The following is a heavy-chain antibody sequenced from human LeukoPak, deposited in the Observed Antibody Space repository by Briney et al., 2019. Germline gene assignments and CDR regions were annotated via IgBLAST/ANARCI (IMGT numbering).Heavy chain of an antibody. D-gene: IGHD4-17*01. CDR1: GFTFSSYS. Sequence: GGSLRLSCAASGFTFSSYSMNWVRQAPGKGLEWVSSISSSSSYIYYADSEKGRFTISRDNAKKSLYLQMNSLRAEDTAVYYCASSGTYGDYVPQNWGQGTLVTVSS. V-gene: IGHV3-21*01. J-gene: IGHJ4*02. CDR2: ISSSSSYI. CDR3: ASSGTYGDYVPQN.